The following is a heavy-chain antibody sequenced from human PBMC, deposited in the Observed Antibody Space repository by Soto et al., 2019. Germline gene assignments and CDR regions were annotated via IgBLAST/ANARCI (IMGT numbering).Heavy chain of an antibody. CDR2: TYYRSKWNN. CDR1: GATFCSRSAA. CDR3: ARSGNEGAVEY. V-gene: IGHV6-1*01. D-gene: IGHD1-26*01. J-gene: IGHJ4*02. Sequence: QTFSLTWATSGATFCSRSAAWNWIMQSPSRGLEWLGRTYYRSKWNNEYATSVKSRITINPDTSKNQLSLHLNSVTPDDTAVYYCARSGNEGAVEYWGQGTLVTVSS.